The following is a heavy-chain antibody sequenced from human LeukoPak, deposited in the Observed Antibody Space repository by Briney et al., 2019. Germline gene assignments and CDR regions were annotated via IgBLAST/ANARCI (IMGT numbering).Heavy chain of an antibody. J-gene: IGHJ5*02. CDR3: ARTVYGSNWFDP. CDR1: GFTVSSSY. D-gene: IGHD3-16*01. CDR2: IYSGGST. Sequence: PTGGSLRLSCAASGFTVSSSYMSWVRQAPGKGLEWVSVIYSGGSTYYADSVKGRFTISRDNSKNTMYLHMNSLRAEVTAVYYCARTVYGSNWFDPWGQGTLVTVSS. V-gene: IGHV3-53*01.